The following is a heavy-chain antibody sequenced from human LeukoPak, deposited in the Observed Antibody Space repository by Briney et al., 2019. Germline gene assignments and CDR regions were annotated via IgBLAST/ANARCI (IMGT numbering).Heavy chain of an antibody. CDR1: GFTFRSYS. V-gene: IGHV3-48*04. Sequence: GGSLRLSCAASGFTFRSYSMNWVRQAPGKGLEWISYISSTTTTIYYADSVKGRFTIPRDNAKNSLYLQMNSLRAEDTAVYYCAMYYDILTGSAAALDIWGQGTMVTVSS. CDR3: AMYYDILTGSAAALDI. CDR2: ISSTTTTI. D-gene: IGHD3-9*01. J-gene: IGHJ3*02.